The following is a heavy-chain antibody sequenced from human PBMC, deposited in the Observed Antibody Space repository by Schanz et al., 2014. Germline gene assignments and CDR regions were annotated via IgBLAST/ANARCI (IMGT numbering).Heavy chain of an antibody. Sequence: QVQLQESGPGLVKPSQTLSLTCIVSGGSISSGTYYWSWLRQPAGKGLECIGRIYTSGGTNYNPSQKSRGPISLATSKNQFSRKRSSVTAADTAVYYCAREPLSGYNWFDPWGQGSLVTVSS. CDR1: GGSISSGTYY. V-gene: IGHV4-61*02. CDR3: AREPLSGYNWFDP. D-gene: IGHD6-25*01. CDR2: IYTSGGT. J-gene: IGHJ5*02.